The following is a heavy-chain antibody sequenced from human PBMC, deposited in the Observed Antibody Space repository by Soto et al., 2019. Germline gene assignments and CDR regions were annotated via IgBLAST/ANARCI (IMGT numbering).Heavy chain of an antibody. CDR2: IYYSGST. J-gene: IGHJ4*02. D-gene: IGHD1-7*01. CDR3: AREGRGNSY. Sequence: SETLSLTCTVSGGSISSYYWSWIRQPPGKGLEWIGYIYYSGSTNYNPSLKSRVTISVDTSKNQFSLKLSSVTAADTAVYYCAREGRGNSYWGQGTLVTVSS. CDR1: GGSISSYY. V-gene: IGHV4-59*01.